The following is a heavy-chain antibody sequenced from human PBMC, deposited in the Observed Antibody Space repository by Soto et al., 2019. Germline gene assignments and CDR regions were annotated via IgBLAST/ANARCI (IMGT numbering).Heavy chain of an antibody. CDR1: GLTFSNYW. CDR2: IKQDGSEQ. J-gene: IGHJ4*02. V-gene: IGHV3-7*01. Sequence: GGSLRLSCAASGLTFSNYWMSWVRQAPGKGLEWVANIKQDGSEQYYSDSVKGRFTISRDKAKNSLYLQMNSLRAEDTAVYYCAGDRPQEKRLPVYWGQGALVTV. CDR3: AGDRPQEKRLPVY. D-gene: IGHD3-16*01.